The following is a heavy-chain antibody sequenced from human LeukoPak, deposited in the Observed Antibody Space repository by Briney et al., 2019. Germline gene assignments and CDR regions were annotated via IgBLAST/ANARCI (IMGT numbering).Heavy chain of an antibody. V-gene: IGHV3-9*03. D-gene: IGHD6-6*01. Sequence: GGSLRLSCAASGFTFDDYAMHWVRQAPGKGLEWVSGISWNSGSIGYADSVKGRFTISRDNAKNSLYLQMNSLRAEDMALYYCAKGVSYSSSPSYFDYWGQGTLVTVSS. CDR1: GFTFDDYA. J-gene: IGHJ4*02. CDR3: AKGVSYSSSPSYFDY. CDR2: ISWNSGSI.